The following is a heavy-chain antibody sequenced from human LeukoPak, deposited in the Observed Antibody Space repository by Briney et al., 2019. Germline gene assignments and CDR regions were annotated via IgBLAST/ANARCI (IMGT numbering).Heavy chain of an antibody. CDR3: ARHYYDSSGYYPFDY. J-gene: IGHJ4*02. CDR2: IYYSGST. Sequence: SETLSLTCTVSGGSISSGGYYWSWIRQPPGKGLEWIGSIYYSGSTYYNPSLKSRVTISVDTSKNQFSLKLSSVTAADTAVYYCARHYYDSSGYYPFDYWGQGTLVTVSS. D-gene: IGHD3-22*01. CDR1: GGSISSGGYY. V-gene: IGHV4-39*01.